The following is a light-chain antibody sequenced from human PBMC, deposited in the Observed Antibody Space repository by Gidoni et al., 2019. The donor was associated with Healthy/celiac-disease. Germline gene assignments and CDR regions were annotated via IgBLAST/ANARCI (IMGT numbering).Light chain of an antibody. CDR1: SSDVGGYNY. V-gene: IGLV2-14*01. Sequence: QSALTQPASVSGSPGQSITIYCTGTSSDVGGYNYASWYQQHPGKAPKLMIYEVSTRPSGVSNPFSGSKSGNTASLTISGLQAEDEADYYCSSYTSSSTLVFGGGTKLTVL. CDR2: EVS. CDR3: SSYTSSSTLV. J-gene: IGLJ2*01.